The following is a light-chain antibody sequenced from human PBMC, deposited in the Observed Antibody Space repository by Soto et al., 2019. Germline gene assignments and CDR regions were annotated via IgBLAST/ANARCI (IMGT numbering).Light chain of an antibody. Sequence: EIVLTQSPGTLSLSPEERATLSCRSIQSVSSTYLAWFQQKPGQAPRLLIYGASSRATGIPDRFSGSGSGTDFTLTISRVEPEDFAVYYCQQYNNWPITFGQGTRLEIK. J-gene: IGKJ5*01. CDR3: QQYNNWPIT. CDR1: QSVSSTY. V-gene: IGKV3-20*01. CDR2: GAS.